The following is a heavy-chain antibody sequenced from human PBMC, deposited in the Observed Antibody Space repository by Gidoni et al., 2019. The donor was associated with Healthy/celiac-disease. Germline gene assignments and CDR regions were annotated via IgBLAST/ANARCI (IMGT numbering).Heavy chain of an antibody. CDR2: IIPSFGTA. CDR3: ARNGGALVGYYGMDV. CDR1: GGTFSSYA. D-gene: IGHD2-8*02. V-gene: IGHV1-69*01. Sequence: QVQLVQSGAEVKKPGSSVKVSCKASGGTFSSYALSWVRQAPGQGLEWMGGIIPSFGTANDAQKFQGRVTITADESTSTAYMELSSLRSEDTAVYYCARNGGALVGYYGMDVWGQGTTVTVSS. J-gene: IGHJ6*02.